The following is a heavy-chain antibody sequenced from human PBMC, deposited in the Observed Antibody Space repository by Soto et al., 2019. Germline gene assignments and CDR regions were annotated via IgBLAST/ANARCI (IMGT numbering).Heavy chain of an antibody. D-gene: IGHD3-16*01. CDR3: ARDGGSDGY. CDR1: GFTFSSYA. J-gene: IGHJ4*02. V-gene: IGHV3-64*04. Sequence: GGSLRLSCAASGFTFSSYAMDWVRQAPGKGLGYVSAISSNGGSTYYANSVKGRFTISRDNAKNSLYLQMNSLRAEDTAVYYCARDGGSDGYWGQGNLLTVS. CDR2: ISSNGGST.